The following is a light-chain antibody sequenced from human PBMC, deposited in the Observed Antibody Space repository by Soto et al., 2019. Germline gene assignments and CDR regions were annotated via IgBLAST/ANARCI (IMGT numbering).Light chain of an antibody. J-gene: IGKJ2*01. CDR3: QQYNSYPYT. CDR1: QSISSW. V-gene: IGKV1-5*03. CDR2: KAS. Sequence: DIQMTQSPSTLSASVGNRVTITCRASQSISSWLAWYQQKPGKAPKLLIYKASSLESGVPSRFSGSGSGTEFTLTISSLQPDDFATYYCQQYNSYPYTFGQGTKLEIK.